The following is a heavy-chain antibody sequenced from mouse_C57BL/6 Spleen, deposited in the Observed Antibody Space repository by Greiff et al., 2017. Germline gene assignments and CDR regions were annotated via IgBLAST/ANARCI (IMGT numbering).Heavy chain of an antibody. CDR2: INYDGSST. Sequence: EVNVVESEGGLVQPGSSMKLSCTASGFTFSDYYMAWVRQVPEKGLEWVANINYDGSSTYYLDSLKSRFIISRDNAKNILYLQMSSLKSEDTATYYCARGRWNAMDYWGQGTSVTVSS. CDR1: GFTFSDYY. J-gene: IGHJ4*01. V-gene: IGHV5-16*01. D-gene: IGHD2-3*01. CDR3: ARGRWNAMDY.